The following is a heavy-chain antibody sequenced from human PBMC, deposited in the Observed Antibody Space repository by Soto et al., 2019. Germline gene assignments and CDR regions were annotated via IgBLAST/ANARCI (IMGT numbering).Heavy chain of an antibody. V-gene: IGHV4-4*07. CDR2: IYMSGTT. Sequence: QVHLQESGPGLVKPSETLSLTCTVSGGSISAFYWNWIRQPAGKGLEWIGRIYMSGTTTYNPSLQSQVSMSADTSKRQFSLNLNAVTAADTAVYYCARSPSNSGIGTFDFWGLGTRVTVSS. CDR1: GGSISAFY. CDR3: ARSPSNSGIGTFDF. D-gene: IGHD6-6*01. J-gene: IGHJ3*01.